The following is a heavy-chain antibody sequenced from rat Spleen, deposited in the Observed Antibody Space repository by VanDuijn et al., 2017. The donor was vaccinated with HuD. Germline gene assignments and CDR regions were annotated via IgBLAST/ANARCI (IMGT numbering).Heavy chain of an antibody. Sequence: EVQLVESGGGLVQPGRSLKLSCVASGFTFNNYWMTWIRQAPGKGLEWVASITNTGGSTYYPDSVKGRFTISRDNAKSTIYLQMNSQWSEDTATYYCTTVSRVGAARDVMDAWGQGASFTVSS. CDR1: GFTFNNYW. CDR3: TTVSRVGAARDVMDA. D-gene: IGHD1-11*01. V-gene: IGHV5-31*01. J-gene: IGHJ4*01. CDR2: ITNTGGST.